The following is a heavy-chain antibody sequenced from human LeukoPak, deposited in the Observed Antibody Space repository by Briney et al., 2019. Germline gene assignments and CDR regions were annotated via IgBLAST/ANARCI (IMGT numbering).Heavy chain of an antibody. V-gene: IGHV3-23*01. D-gene: IGHD1-26*01. CDR2: ISGSGGST. J-gene: IGHJ4*02. Sequence: GGSLRLSCAASGFTFSRYAMSWVRQAPGKGLEWVSAISGSGGSTYYADSVKGRFTISRDNSKNTLYLQMNSLRAEDTAVYYCAKEEYSGSYIAKYYFDYWGQGTLVTVSS. CDR1: GFTFSRYA. CDR3: AKEEYSGSYIAKYYFDY.